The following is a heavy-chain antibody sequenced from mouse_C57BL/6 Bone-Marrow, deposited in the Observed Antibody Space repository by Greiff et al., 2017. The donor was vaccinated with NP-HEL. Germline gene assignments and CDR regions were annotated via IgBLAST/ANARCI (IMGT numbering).Heavy chain of an antibody. J-gene: IGHJ3*01. CDR3: ARSANWEGFAY. D-gene: IGHD4-1*02. V-gene: IGHV1-81*01. Sequence: QVQLQQSGAALARPGASVKLSSKASGYTFPSFGISWVKQRPGQGLEWIGEFYPRSGNTYYNEKFKGKATLTADKSSSTAYMELRSLTSEDSAVYFCARSANWEGFAYWGQGTLVTVSA. CDR2: FYPRSGNT. CDR1: GYTFPSFG.